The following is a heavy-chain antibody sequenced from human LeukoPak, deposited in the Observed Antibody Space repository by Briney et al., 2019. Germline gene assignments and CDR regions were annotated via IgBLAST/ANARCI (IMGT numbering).Heavy chain of an antibody. CDR2: ISNTSISI. D-gene: IGHD3-9*01. CDR1: GFTFNSYS. J-gene: IGHJ1*01. V-gene: IGHV3-48*04. Sequence: GGSLRLSCAASGFTFNSYSMNWVRQAPGKGLEWVSYISNTSISIYYADSVKGRFTISRDNAKNLLYLQMNSPRAEDTAVYYCARDGHYDILTGYFQDWGQGTLVTVSS. CDR3: ARDGHYDILTGYFQD.